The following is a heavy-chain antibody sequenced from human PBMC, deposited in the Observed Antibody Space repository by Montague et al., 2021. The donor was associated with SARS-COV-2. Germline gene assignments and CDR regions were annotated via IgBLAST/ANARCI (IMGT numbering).Heavy chain of an antibody. V-gene: IGHV4-34*01. CDR2: INHSGST. CDR3: ERGGTVTTFFAPKRTRRYNWFDH. D-gene: IGHD4-17*01. J-gene: IGHJ5*02. Sequence: SETLSLTCAVYGGSFSNYYWSWIRQPPGKGLEWIGEINHSGSTNYNSNPTSRVTISVATCTNKFYLTLRSVTAADTAAYYCERGGTVTTFFAPKRTRRYNWFDHWGQGTLVTVSS. CDR1: GGSFSNYY.